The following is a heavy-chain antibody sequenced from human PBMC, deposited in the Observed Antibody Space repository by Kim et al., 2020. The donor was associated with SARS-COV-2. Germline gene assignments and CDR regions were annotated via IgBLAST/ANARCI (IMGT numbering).Heavy chain of an antibody. Sequence: ADSVKGRCTNSRDNSKNTLYLQMNSLRAEDTAVYYCARTSSGSYYYGMDVWGQGTTVTVSS. J-gene: IGHJ6*02. CDR3: ARTSSGSYYYGMDV. D-gene: IGHD1-26*01. V-gene: IGHV3-30*01.